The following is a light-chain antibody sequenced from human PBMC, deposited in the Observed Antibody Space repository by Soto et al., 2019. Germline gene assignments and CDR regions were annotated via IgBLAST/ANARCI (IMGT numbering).Light chain of an antibody. CDR3: LHDYNYPRT. J-gene: IGKJ1*01. CDR2: AAS. V-gene: IGKV1-6*01. CDR1: QDIRND. Sequence: ALQMTQSPSSLSASVGDRVTLTCRASQDIRNDLGWYQQKPGKAPKLLIYAASSLQSGVPSRFSGSGSGTDFTLTISSLQPEDFATYYCLHDYNYPRTFGQGTKVEVK.